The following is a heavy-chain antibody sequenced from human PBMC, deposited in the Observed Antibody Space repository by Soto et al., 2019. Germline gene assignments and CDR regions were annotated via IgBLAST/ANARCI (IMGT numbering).Heavy chain of an antibody. CDR3: TTDPIGYCSGGSCFYYYYGMDV. Sequence: EVQLVESGGGLVKPGGSLRLSCAAPGFTFSNAWMNWVRQAPGKGLEWVGRIKSKTDGGTTDYAAPVKGRFTISRDDSKNTLYLQMNSLKTEDTAVYYCTTDPIGYCSGGSCFYYYYGMDVWGQGTTVTVSS. CDR2: IKSKTDGGTT. CDR1: GFTFSNAW. J-gene: IGHJ6*02. V-gene: IGHV3-15*07. D-gene: IGHD2-15*01.